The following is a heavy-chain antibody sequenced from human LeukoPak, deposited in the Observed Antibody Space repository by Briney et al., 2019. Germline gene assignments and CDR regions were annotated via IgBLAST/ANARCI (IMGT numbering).Heavy chain of an antibody. CDR2: ISGSGGST. CDR1: GFTFSTYA. J-gene: IGHJ4*02. Sequence: GGSLRLSCTASGFTFSTYAMSWVRQAPGKGLEWVSAISGSGGSTYYADSVKGRFTISRDNSKNTLYLQMNSLRAEDTAVYYCAGSSWKVHYWGQGTLVTVSS. V-gene: IGHV3-23*01. CDR3: AGSSWKVHY. D-gene: IGHD6-6*01.